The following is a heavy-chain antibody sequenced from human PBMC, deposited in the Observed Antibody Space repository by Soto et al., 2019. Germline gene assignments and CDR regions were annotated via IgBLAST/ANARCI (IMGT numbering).Heavy chain of an antibody. Sequence: PSETLSLTCIVSGGSITSYHWSCIRHFPGKGLEWIAYTSYTGNTNYNPSLNSPVTISMDTSKNQLSLKLTSMTATDTALYYCVGDMHDGLNHYFDYGAEGTLLSVSS. V-gene: IGHV4-59*03. D-gene: IGHD3-16*01. J-gene: IGHJ4*02. CDR3: VGDMHDGLNHYFDY. CDR1: GGSITSYH. CDR2: TSYTGNT.